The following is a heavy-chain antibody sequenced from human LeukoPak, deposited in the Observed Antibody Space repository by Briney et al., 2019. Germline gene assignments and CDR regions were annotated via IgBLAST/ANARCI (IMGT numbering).Heavy chain of an antibody. CDR3: AKNGIYYYDSSGLGGEGIDY. D-gene: IGHD3-22*01. V-gene: IGHV3-33*06. Sequence: HPGRSLRLSCAASGFTFSSYGMHWVRQAPGKGLEWVAVIWYDGSNKYYADSVKGRFTISRDNSKNTLYLQMNSLRAEDTAVYYCAKNGIYYYDSSGLGGEGIDYWGQGTLVTVSS. CDR1: GFTFSSYG. J-gene: IGHJ4*02. CDR2: IWYDGSNK.